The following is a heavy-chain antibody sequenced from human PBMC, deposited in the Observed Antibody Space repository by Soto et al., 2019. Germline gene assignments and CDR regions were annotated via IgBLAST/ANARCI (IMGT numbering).Heavy chain of an antibody. CDR3: ARGYSGYDRLFDF. J-gene: IGHJ5*01. D-gene: IGHD5-12*01. CDR2: IYYSGST. V-gene: IGHV4-59*01. CDR1: GGSISSYY. Sequence: QVQLQESGPGLVKPSETLSLTCTVSGGSISSYYWSWIRQPPGKGLEWIGYIYYSGSTNYNPSLKSRVTISVDTSKNQFSLKLSSVTAADTAVYYCARGYSGYDRLFDFWGQGTLVTVSS.